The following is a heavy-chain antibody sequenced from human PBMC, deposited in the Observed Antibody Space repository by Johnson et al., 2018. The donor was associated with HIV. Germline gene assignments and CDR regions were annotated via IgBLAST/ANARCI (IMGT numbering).Heavy chain of an antibody. Sequence: VHLVESGGGVVQPGRSLRLSCAASGFTFSSYAMHWVRQAPGKGLEWVAVISYDGSNKYYADSVKGRFTISRDTSKKSVFLQMNNLRPEDTAVYYCAKETRDSRSAFDVWGQGTLVTVSS. CDR3: AKETRDSRSAFDV. D-gene: IGHD4-11*01. CDR2: ISYDGSNK. J-gene: IGHJ3*01. V-gene: IGHV3-30*04. CDR1: GFTFSSYA.